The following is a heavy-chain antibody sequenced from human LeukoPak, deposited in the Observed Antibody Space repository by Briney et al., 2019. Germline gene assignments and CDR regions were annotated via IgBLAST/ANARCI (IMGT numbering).Heavy chain of an antibody. D-gene: IGHD5-24*01. V-gene: IGHV3-30*18. CDR1: GFTFSSYG. CDR2: ISYDGSNK. J-gene: IGHJ4*02. CDR3: AKAHQRDALDY. Sequence: GGSLRLSCAASGFTFSSYGMHWVRQAPGKGLEWVAVISYDGSNKYYAGSVKGRFTISRDNSKNTLYLQMNSLRAEDTAVYYCAKAHQRDALDYWGQGTLVTVSS.